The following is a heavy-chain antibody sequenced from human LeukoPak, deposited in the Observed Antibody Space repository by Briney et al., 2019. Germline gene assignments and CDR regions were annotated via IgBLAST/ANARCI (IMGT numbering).Heavy chain of an antibody. CDR2: IYTTGTT. D-gene: IGHD1-26*01. J-gene: IGHJ4*02. CDR1: SGSIRSYY. CDR3: GRQGYTASYYFFDY. Sequence: KTSETLSLTCTVSSGSIRSYYWGWVRQPPGKGLEWIGRIYTTGTTQYNPSLKSRVTMSVDTSTNQFSLNLRSMTAADTAVYYCGRQGYTASYYFFDYWSQGTLVAVS. V-gene: IGHV4-4*07.